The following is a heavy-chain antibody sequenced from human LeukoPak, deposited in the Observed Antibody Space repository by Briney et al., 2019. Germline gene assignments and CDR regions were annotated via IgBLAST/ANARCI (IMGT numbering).Heavy chain of an antibody. CDR1: GFTVSSNY. V-gene: IGHV3-66*02. D-gene: IGHD5-24*01. Sequence: GGSLRLSCAASGFTVSSNYMSWVRQAPGKGLERVSVIYSGGGTYYADSVKGRFTISRDNSKNTLYLQMNSLRAEDTAVYYCARDGLQDDYDAFDIWGQGTMVTVSS. CDR3: ARDGLQDDYDAFDI. J-gene: IGHJ3*02. CDR2: IYSGGGT.